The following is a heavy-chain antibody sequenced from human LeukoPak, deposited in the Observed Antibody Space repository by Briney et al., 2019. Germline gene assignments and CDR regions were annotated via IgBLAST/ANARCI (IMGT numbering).Heavy chain of an antibody. CDR1: GFTFSSYA. J-gene: IGHJ4*02. Sequence: GGSLTLSCAASGFTFSSYAMHWVRQPPGKGLEWVAVISDDGSNKYYADSVKGRFTISRDNSKETMYLKMNSPRAEDTAVYYCTTGVLGYYDFWSGFDYWGQGTRVTVSS. V-gene: IGHV3-30*04. CDR3: TTGVLGYYDFWSGFDY. D-gene: IGHD3-3*01. CDR2: ISDDGSNK.